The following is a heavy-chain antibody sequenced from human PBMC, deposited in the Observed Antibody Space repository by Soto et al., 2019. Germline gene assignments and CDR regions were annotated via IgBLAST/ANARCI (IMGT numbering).Heavy chain of an antibody. CDR3: AREKTGKVGGLAAYYDYYYGMDG. D-gene: IGHD2-15*01. CDR1: GYSISSGYY. V-gene: IGHV4-38-2*02. J-gene: IGHJ6*02. Sequence: SETLSLTYSVSGYSISSGYYWGWSRQPPGKGLEWIGSIYHSGSTYYNPSLKSRVTISVDTSKNQFSLKLSSVTAADTAVYYCAREKTGKVGGLAAYYDYYYGMDGRGQRTTVTGSS. CDR2: IYHSGST.